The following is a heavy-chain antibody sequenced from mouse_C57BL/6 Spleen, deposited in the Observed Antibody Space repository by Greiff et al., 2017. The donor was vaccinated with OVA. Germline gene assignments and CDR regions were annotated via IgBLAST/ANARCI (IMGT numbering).Heavy chain of an antibody. V-gene: IGHV1-64*01. CDR2: IHPNSGST. CDR3: AIITTVVATND. Sequence: QVQLQQSGAELVKPGASVKLSCKASGYTFTSYWMHWVKQSPGQGLEWIGMIHPNSGSTNYNEKFKSKATLTVDKSSSTAYMQLSSLTSEDSAVYYCAIITTVVATNDWGQGTTLTVSS. CDR1: GYTFTSYW. D-gene: IGHD1-1*01. J-gene: IGHJ2*01.